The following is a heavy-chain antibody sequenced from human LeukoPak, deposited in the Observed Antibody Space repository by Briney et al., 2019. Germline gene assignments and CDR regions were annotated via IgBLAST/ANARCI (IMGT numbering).Heavy chain of an antibody. Sequence: SETLSLTCTVSGGSISSSSYYWGWVRQPPGKGLEWIGSIYYSGSTYYNPSLKSRVTISVDTSKNQLSLKLSSVTAADTAVYYCARAPSLPFLYSYIVATYFDYWGQGTLVTVSS. CDR1: GGSISSSSYY. J-gene: IGHJ4*02. CDR3: ARAPSLPFLYSYIVATYFDY. CDR2: IYYSGST. V-gene: IGHV4-39*07. D-gene: IGHD5-12*01.